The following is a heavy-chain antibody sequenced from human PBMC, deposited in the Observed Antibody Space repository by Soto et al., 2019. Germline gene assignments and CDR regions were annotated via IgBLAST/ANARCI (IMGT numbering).Heavy chain of an antibody. D-gene: IGHD3-10*01. Sequence: SETLSLTCAVYGGSFSGYYWSWIRQPPGKGLEWIGEINHSGSTNYNPSLKSRVTISVDTSKNQFSLKLSSVTAADTAVYYCASGAGSGSYYPYNYYYYYYGMDVWGQGTTVT. J-gene: IGHJ6*02. CDR2: INHSGST. CDR3: ASGAGSGSYYPYNYYYYYYGMDV. V-gene: IGHV4-34*01. CDR1: GGSFSGYY.